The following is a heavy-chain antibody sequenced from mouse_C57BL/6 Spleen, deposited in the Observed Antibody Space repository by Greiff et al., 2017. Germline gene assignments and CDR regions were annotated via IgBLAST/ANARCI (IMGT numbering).Heavy chain of an antibody. J-gene: IGHJ3*01. CDR1: GFNIKDYY. CDR3: ALSHYYGRSYGAY. V-gene: IGHV14-2*01. CDR2: IDPEDGET. D-gene: IGHD1-1*01. Sequence: EVKLVESGAELVKPGASVKLSCTASGFNIKDYYMHWVKQRTEQGLEWIGRIDPEDGETKYAPKFQGKATITADTSSNTAYLQLSSLTSEDTADYYCALSHYYGRSYGAYWGQGTLVTVSA.